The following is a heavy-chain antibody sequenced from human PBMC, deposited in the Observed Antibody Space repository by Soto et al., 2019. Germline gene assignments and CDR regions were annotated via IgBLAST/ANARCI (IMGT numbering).Heavy chain of an antibody. D-gene: IGHD5-12*01. Sequence: PSETLSLTCTVSGGSISSSSYYWCWIRQPPEKGLEWIASIYYSGSTYYNPSLKSRVTISVDTSKNQFSLKLRSVTAADTAVYYCASLLSLNSGGGWLQFAAGMDVWGQGTTVTVSS. J-gene: IGHJ6*02. CDR3: ASLLSLNSGGGWLQFAAGMDV. CDR1: GGSISSSSYY. CDR2: IYYSGST. V-gene: IGHV4-39*01.